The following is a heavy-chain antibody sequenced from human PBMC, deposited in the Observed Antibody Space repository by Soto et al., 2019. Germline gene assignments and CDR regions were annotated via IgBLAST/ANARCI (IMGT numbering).Heavy chain of an antibody. D-gene: IGHD6-13*01. V-gene: IGHV2-5*02. CDR1: GFSLSTSGVG. CDR2: IYWDDDK. J-gene: IGHJ5*02. CDR3: AHRRPPYSSSWYSVGADWFDP. Sequence: SGPTLVNPTQTLTLTCTFSGFSLSTSGVGVGWIRQPPGKALEWLALIYWDDDKRYSPSLKSRLTITNDTSKNQVVLTMTNMDPVDTATYYCAHRRPPYSSSWYSVGADWFDPWGQ.